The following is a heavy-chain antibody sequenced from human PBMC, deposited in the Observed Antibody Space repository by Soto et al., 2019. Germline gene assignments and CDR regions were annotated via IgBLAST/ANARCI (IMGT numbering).Heavy chain of an antibody. CDR2: IYYSGST. Sequence: PSETVSLTCTVSGGSISSYYWSWIRQPPGKGLEWIGYIYYSGSTNYNPSLKSRVTISVDTSKNQFSLKLSSVTAADTAVYYCARGDIVVMDYYYYYGMDVWGQGTTVTVSS. CDR3: ARGDIVVMDYYYYYGMDV. CDR1: GGSISSYY. D-gene: IGHD2-15*01. J-gene: IGHJ6*02. V-gene: IGHV4-59*01.